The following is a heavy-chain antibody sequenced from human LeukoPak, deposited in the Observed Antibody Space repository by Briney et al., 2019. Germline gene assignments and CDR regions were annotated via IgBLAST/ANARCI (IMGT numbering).Heavy chain of an antibody. CDR3: ARDGGGGSYFPHYMDV. J-gene: IGHJ6*03. D-gene: IGHD1-26*01. CDR2: INPSGGST. CDR1: GYTFTSYY. Sequence: ASVKVSCKASGYTFTSYYMHWVRQAPGQGPEWMGIINPSGGSTSYAQKFQGRVTMTRDMSTSTVYMELSSLRSEDTAVYYCARDGGGGSYFPHYMDVWGKGTTVTVSS. V-gene: IGHV1-46*01.